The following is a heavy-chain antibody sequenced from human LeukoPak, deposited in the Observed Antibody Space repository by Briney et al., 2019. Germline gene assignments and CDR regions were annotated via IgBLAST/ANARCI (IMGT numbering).Heavy chain of an antibody. Sequence: GASVKVSCKASGYTFTRYGITWVRQAPGQGLEWMGWISTYNGDTKYAQKFQGRVTMTTDTSTSTAYMELRSLRSDDTAVYYCARDPSNTSGWYIYFDYWGQGTLVIVSS. J-gene: IGHJ4*02. CDR3: ARDPSNTSGWYIYFDY. CDR1: GYTFTRYG. D-gene: IGHD6-19*01. CDR2: ISTYNGDT. V-gene: IGHV1-18*01.